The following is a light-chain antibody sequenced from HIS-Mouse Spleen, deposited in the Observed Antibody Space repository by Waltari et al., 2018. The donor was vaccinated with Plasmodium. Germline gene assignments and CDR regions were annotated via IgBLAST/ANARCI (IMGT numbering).Light chain of an antibody. CDR2: GKN. CDR3: NSRDSSGNHLGVV. CDR1: SLRSYY. Sequence: SSELTQDPAVSVALGQTVRITCQGASLRSYYASWFLKKPGQAPVIVIYGKNNRPSGIPDRFSGSSSGNTASLTITGAQAEDEADYYCNSRDSSGNHLGVVFGGGTKLTVL. J-gene: IGLJ2*01. V-gene: IGLV3-19*01.